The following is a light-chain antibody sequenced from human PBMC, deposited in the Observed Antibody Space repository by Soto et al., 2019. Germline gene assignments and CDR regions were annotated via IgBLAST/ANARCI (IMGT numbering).Light chain of an antibody. CDR2: DVS. J-gene: IGLJ1*01. CDR3: SSYTSSSTYV. Sequence: LTQPPSVSGSPGQSVAISCTGTSSDVGGSNGVSWYQQPPGTAPKLIIYDVSNRPSGVPDRFSGSKSGNTASLIISGLQAEDEGDYYCSSYTSSSTYVFGTGTKVTVL. V-gene: IGLV2-18*02. CDR1: SSDVGGSNG.